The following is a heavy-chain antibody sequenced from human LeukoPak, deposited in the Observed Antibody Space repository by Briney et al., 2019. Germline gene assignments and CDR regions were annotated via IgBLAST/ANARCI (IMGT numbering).Heavy chain of an antibody. J-gene: IGHJ4*02. CDR3: ARSGIAAAGTPLLYFDY. D-gene: IGHD6-13*01. V-gene: IGHV3-30-3*01. Sequence: ESGGSLRLSCAASGFTFSSYAMHWVRQAPGKGLEWVAVISYDGSNKYYADSVKGRFTISRDNSKNTLYLQMNSLRAEDTAVYYCARSGIAAAGTPLLYFDYWGQGTLVTVSS. CDR2: ISYDGSNK. CDR1: GFTFSSYA.